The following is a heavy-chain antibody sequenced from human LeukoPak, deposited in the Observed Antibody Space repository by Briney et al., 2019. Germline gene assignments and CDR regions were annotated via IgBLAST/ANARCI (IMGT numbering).Heavy chain of an antibody. V-gene: IGHV5-51*01. CDR3: ATLYSSGWYVDYYCDY. D-gene: IGHD6-19*01. CDR1: GYSFTSYW. Sequence: GESLKISCKGSGYSFTSYWIGWVRQMPGKGLEWMGIIYPGDSDTRYSPSFQGQVTISADKSISTAYLQWSSLKASDTAMYYCATLYSSGWYVDYYCDYWGQGTLVTVSS. J-gene: IGHJ4*02. CDR2: IYPGDSDT.